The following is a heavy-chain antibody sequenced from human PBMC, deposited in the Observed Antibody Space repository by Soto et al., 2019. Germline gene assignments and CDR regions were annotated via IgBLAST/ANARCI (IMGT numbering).Heavy chain of an antibody. V-gene: IGHV3-21*01. CDR3: ARFGLVTFDC. D-gene: IGHD3-3*01. J-gene: IGHJ4*02. Sequence: GGSLRLSCAASGLIFNTYSMDWVRQVPGKGLEWVASISPSGSYMYYGDSLKGRFTVSRDNAKNSLYLQMDSLRADDTAIYYCARFGLVTFDCWGQGTLVTVSS. CDR2: ISPSGSYM. CDR1: GLIFNTYS.